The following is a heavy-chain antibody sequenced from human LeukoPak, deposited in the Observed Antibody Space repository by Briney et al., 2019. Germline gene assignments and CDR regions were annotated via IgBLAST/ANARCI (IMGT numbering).Heavy chain of an antibody. CDR3: AGGDGDIFDY. V-gene: IGHV4-61*01. Sequence: SETLSLTCTVSGGSVSSDNYYWSWIRQPPGKGLEWIGYIYYSGSTNYNPSLKSRVTISVDTSKNQFSLKLSSVTAADTAVYYCAGGDGDIFDYWGQGTLVTVSS. CDR2: IYYSGST. CDR1: GGSVSSDNYY. J-gene: IGHJ4*02. D-gene: IGHD2-21*02.